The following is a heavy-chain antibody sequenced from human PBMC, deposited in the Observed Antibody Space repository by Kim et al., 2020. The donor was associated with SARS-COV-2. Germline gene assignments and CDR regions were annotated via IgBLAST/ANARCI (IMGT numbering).Heavy chain of an antibody. J-gene: IGHJ6*02. V-gene: IGHV3-30*18. CDR3: AKDHDHDPIVTIFGVVIINYGMDV. D-gene: IGHD3-3*01. CDR2: ISYDGSNK. Sequence: GGSLRLSCAASGFTFSSYGMHWVRQAPGKVLEWVAVISYDGSNKYYADSVKGRFTISRDNSKNTLYLQMNSLRAEDTAVYYCAKDHDHDPIVTIFGVVIINYGMDVWGQGTTVTVSS. CDR1: GFTFSSYG.